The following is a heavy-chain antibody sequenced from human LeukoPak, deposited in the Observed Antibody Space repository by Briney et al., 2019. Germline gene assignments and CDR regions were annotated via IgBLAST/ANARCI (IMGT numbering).Heavy chain of an antibody. D-gene: IGHD1-1*01. V-gene: IGHV4-34*01. Sequence: PSETLSLTCAVYGGSFSGYYWSWIRQPPGKGLEWIGEINHSGSTNYNPSLKSRVTISVDTSKNQFSLKLSSVTAADTAVYYCARGISPLPTPRYNDYWGQGTLVTVSS. J-gene: IGHJ4*02. CDR1: GGSFSGYY. CDR3: ARGISPLPTPRYNDY. CDR2: INHSGST.